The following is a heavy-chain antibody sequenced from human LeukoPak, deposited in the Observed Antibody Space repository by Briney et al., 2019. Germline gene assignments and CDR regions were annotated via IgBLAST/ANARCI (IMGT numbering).Heavy chain of an antibody. CDR2: IIPIFGTA. D-gene: IGHD5-18*01. J-gene: IGHJ4*02. Sequence: ASVKVSCKASGGTFSSYAISWVRQAPGQGLEWMGGIIPIFGTANYAQKFQGRVTITADKSTSTAHMELSSLRSEDTAVYYCASGYSYGHYYWGQGTLVTVSS. CDR1: GGTFSSYA. V-gene: IGHV1-69*06. CDR3: ASGYSYGHYY.